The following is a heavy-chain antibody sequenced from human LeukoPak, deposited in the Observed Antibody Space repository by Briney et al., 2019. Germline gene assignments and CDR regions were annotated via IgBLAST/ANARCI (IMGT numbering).Heavy chain of an antibody. Sequence: GGSLRLSCAASGFTVSSNYMSWVRQAPGKGLEWFSVIYSGGSTYYADSVKGRFTISRDNSKNTLYLQMNSLRAEDTAVYYCAKDREWGFVVVPAAILVDYWGQGTLVTVSS. D-gene: IGHD2-2*02. CDR3: AKDREWGFVVVPAAILVDY. CDR2: IYSGGST. V-gene: IGHV3-53*01. CDR1: GFTVSSNY. J-gene: IGHJ4*02.